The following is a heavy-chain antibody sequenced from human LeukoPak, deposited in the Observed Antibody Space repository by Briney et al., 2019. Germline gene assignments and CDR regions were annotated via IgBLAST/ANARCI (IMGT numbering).Heavy chain of an antibody. V-gene: IGHV3-23*01. CDR2: ISGGGGST. J-gene: IGHJ5*02. D-gene: IGHD2-2*01. CDR1: GFTFSSYA. Sequence: GGSLRLSCAASGFTFSSYAMSWVRQAPGKGLEWVSAISGGGGSTYYADSVKGRFTISRDNSKNTLYLQMNSLRAEDTAVYYCAKDGTFIVVVPAAIPSFDPWGQGTLVTVSS. CDR3: AKDGTFIVVVPAAIPSFDP.